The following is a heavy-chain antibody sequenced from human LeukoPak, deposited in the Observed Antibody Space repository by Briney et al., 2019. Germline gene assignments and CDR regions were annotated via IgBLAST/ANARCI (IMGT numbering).Heavy chain of an antibody. V-gene: IGHV1-2*02. J-gene: IGHJ4*02. CDR2: INPNSGGT. D-gene: IGHD3-16*02. CDR3: ARDTSSSPFMITFGGVIPDY. Sequence: ASVKVSCKASGYTFTGYYMYWVRQAPGQGLEWMGWINPNSGGTNYAQKFQGRVTMTRDTSISTAYMELSRLRSDDTAVYYCARDTSSSPFMITFGGVIPDYWGQGTLVTVSS. CDR1: GYTFTGYY.